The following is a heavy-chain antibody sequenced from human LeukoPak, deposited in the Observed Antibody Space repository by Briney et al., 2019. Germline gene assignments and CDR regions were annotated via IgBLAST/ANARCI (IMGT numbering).Heavy chain of an antibody. D-gene: IGHD3/OR15-3a*01. Sequence: SETLSLTCTVSGGSISSGDYYWTWIRQPPGKGLEWIGYIYYSGSTYYNPSLKSRIITSIDTSKNQFSLQLSSVTAADTAVYYCVRGLGGWFDPWGQGALVTVSS. J-gene: IGHJ5*02. CDR2: IYYSGST. CDR3: VRGLGGWFDP. V-gene: IGHV4-30-4*01. CDR1: GGSISSGDYY.